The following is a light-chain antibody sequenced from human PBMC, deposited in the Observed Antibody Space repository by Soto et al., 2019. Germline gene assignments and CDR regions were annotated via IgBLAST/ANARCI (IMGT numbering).Light chain of an antibody. V-gene: IGKV1-17*01. CDR2: EAS. CDR3: LQHNDYPRT. Sequence: DLPMTQSPSSLSASVGDRVTISCRASQGINNDLGWYQQKPGKAPKRLIYEASTLQSGVPSRFSGSGSGTEFTLTISSLQPEDFATYYCLQHNDYPRTFGGGTQVAIK. J-gene: IGKJ4*01. CDR1: QGINND.